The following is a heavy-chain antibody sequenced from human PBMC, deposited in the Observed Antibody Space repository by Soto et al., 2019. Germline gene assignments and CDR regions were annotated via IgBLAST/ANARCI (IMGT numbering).Heavy chain of an antibody. CDR2: IWYDGSNK. J-gene: IGHJ4*02. D-gene: IGHD3-9*01. V-gene: IGHV3-33*01. Sequence: QVQLVESGGGVVEPGRSLRLSCAASGFTFSSYGMHWVRQAPGKGLEWVAVIWYDGSNKYYADSVKGRFTISRDNSKNTLYLQMTSLSAEDTAMYYWARADSLADGDCCDYWGQGTLVTVSS. CDR3: ARADSLADGDCCDY. CDR1: GFTFSSYG.